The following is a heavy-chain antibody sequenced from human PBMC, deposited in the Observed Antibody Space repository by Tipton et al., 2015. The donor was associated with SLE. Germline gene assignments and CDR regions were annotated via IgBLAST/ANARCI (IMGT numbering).Heavy chain of an antibody. CDR1: GYTFTSYG. V-gene: IGHV1-18*01. CDR2: ISAYNGNT. CDR3: ARDIAVASEGAFDI. Sequence: QLVQSGPEVKKPGASVKVSRKASGYTFTSYGISWVRQAPGQGLEWMGWISAYNGNTNYAQKLQGRVTMTTDTSTSTAYMELRSLRSDDTAVYYCARDIAVASEGAFDIWGQGTMVTVSS. D-gene: IGHD6-19*01. J-gene: IGHJ3*02.